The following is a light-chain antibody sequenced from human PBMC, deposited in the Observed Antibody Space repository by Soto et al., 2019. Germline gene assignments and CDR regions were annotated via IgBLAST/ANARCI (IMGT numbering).Light chain of an antibody. V-gene: IGKV1-9*01. Sequence: DIQLTQSPSFLSASVGDRVIITCRASQGITTFLAWYQQKPGKTPKLLIHSASTLQSGVPSRFSGSGSGTEFTLTIGSLQPEDCAVYYCQQRSDYPITFGQGTRLEIK. CDR1: QGITTF. J-gene: IGKJ5*01. CDR2: SAS. CDR3: QQRSDYPIT.